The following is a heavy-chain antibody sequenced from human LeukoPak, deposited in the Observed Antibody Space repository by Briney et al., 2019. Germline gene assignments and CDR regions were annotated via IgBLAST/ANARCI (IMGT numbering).Heavy chain of an antibody. CDR2: INTNTGNP. CDR3: AGSGWPPHFDY. D-gene: IGHD6-19*01. V-gene: IGHV7-4-1*02. J-gene: IGHJ4*02. CDR1: GYTFTSYA. Sequence: ASVKVSCKASGYTFTSYAMNWVRQAPGQGLEWMGWINTNTGNPTYAQGFTGRFVFSLDTSVSTAYLQISTLKAEDTAVYYCAGSGWPPHFDYWGQGTLVTVSS.